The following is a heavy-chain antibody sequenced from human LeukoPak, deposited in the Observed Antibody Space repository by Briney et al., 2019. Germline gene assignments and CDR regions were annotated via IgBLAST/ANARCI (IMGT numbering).Heavy chain of an antibody. J-gene: IGHJ4*02. D-gene: IGHD1-26*01. Sequence: ASVKVSCKASGYTLTSYDINWVRQATGQGLEWMGWMNPNSGETGYAKKFQGRVTMTRNTATSTAYKELSSLKSEDTDVSYCAKGPAPELNDYWGQGTLVTVSS. CDR2: MNPNSGET. CDR1: GYTLTSYD. V-gene: IGHV1-8*01. CDR3: AKGPAPELNDY.